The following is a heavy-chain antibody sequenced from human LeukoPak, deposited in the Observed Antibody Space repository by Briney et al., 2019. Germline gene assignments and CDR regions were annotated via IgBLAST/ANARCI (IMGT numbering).Heavy chain of an antibody. V-gene: IGHV3-30*04. CDR1: GFTFSSYA. D-gene: IGHD6-13*01. CDR2: ISYDGSNK. CDR3: ASLAAAGSELVY. Sequence: GGSLRLSCAASGFTFSSYAMHWVRQAPGKGLEWVAVISYDGSNKYYADSVKGRFTISRDNSKDTLYLQMNSLRAEDTAVYYCASLAAAGSELVYWGQGTLVTVSS. J-gene: IGHJ4*02.